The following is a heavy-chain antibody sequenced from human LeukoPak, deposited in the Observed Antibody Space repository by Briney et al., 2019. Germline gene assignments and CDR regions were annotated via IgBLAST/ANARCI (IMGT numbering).Heavy chain of an antibody. CDR3: TTEYFGGFEY. Sequence: GGSLRLSCVLSTFTKAWMNWVRQAPGKGLEWVGRVKNRGDGMATDYAAPVKGRFIISRDDAKKTVYLQMDSLKTEDTAVYFCTTEYFGGFEYWGQGTLLTVSS. J-gene: IGHJ4*02. D-gene: IGHD3-10*01. CDR1: TFTKAW. CDR2: VKNRGDGMAT. V-gene: IGHV3-15*07.